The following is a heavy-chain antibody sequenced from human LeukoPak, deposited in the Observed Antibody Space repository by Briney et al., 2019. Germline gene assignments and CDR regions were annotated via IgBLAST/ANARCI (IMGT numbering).Heavy chain of an antibody. V-gene: IGHV4-59*08. J-gene: IGHJ6*02. Sequence: SETLSLTCAVYGGSFSGYYWSWIRQPPGKGLEWIGYIYYSGSTNYNPSLKSRVTISVDTSKNQFSLKLSSVTAADTAVYYCVGSSTYYYYGMDVWGQGTTVTVSS. CDR3: VGSSTYYYYGMDV. D-gene: IGHD2-2*01. CDR1: GGSFSGYY. CDR2: IYYSGST.